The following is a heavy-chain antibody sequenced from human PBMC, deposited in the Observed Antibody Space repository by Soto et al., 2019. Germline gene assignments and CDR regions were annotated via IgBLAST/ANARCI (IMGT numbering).Heavy chain of an antibody. Sequence: QVQLVESGGGVVQPGKSLRLSCAASGFTFSAYGMHWVRQAPGKGLEWVTFISFNGKNTDYADSVKGRFTVSRDNARNTLYMQLTSLRVEDTAVYYCAAIGGYDSVGGASWGKGALVTVSS. CDR1: GFTFSAYG. V-gene: IGHV3-33*05. CDR3: AAIGGYDSVGGAS. CDR2: ISFNGKNT. J-gene: IGHJ5*02. D-gene: IGHD3-16*01.